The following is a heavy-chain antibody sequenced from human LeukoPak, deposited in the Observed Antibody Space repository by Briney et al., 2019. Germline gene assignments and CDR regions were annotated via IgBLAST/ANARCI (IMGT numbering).Heavy chain of an antibody. CDR3: ARQGVATAGGAFDI. CDR1: GGSFSGYY. V-gene: IGHV4-34*01. CDR2: INHSGST. D-gene: IGHD5-12*01. J-gene: IGHJ3*02. Sequence: PSETLSLTCAVYGGSFSGYYWSWIRQPPGKGLEWIGEINHSGSTNYNPSLKSRVTISVDTSKNQFSLKLSSVTAADTAVYYCARQGVATAGGAFDIWGQGTMVTVSS.